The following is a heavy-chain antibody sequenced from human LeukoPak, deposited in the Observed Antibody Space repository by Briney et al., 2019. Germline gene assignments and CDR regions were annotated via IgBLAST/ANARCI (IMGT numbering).Heavy chain of an antibody. Sequence: PGRSLRLSCAASGFTFDDYAMHWVRQAPGKGLEWVSGISWNSGSIGYADSVKGRFTISRDNAKNSLYLQMNSLRAEDTALYYCAKDSRYYGSGSDYWGQGTLVTVSS. CDR3: AKDSRYYGSGSDY. V-gene: IGHV3-9*01. D-gene: IGHD3-10*01. CDR2: ISWNSGSI. CDR1: GFTFDDYA. J-gene: IGHJ4*02.